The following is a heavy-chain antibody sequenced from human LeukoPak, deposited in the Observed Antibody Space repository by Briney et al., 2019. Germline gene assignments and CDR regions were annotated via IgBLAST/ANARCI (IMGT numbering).Heavy chain of an antibody. V-gene: IGHV4-59*08. Sequence: SETLSLTCTVSGGSISSYYWSWIRQPPGKGLEWIGYIYYSGSTNYNPSLKSRVTISVDTSKNQFSLKLSSVSAADTAVYYCARQNGLRYFDFDYWGQGTLVTVSS. CDR1: GGSISSYY. D-gene: IGHD3-9*01. CDR3: ARQNGLRYFDFDY. CDR2: IYYSGST. J-gene: IGHJ4*02.